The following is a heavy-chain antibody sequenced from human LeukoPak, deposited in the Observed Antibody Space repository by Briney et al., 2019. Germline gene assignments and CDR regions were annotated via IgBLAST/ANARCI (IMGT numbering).Heavy chain of an antibody. CDR3: ARLIIAAAVYWFDP. J-gene: IGHJ5*02. Sequence: PSETLSLTCSVSGASISSHYWSWIRQPPGKGLEWIGYIHYSGSTNCNPSLKSRVTISVDTSKNQFSLKLSSVTAADTAVYYCARLIIAAAVYWFDPWGQGTLVTVSS. D-gene: IGHD6-13*01. CDR2: IHYSGST. V-gene: IGHV4-59*08. CDR1: GASISSHY.